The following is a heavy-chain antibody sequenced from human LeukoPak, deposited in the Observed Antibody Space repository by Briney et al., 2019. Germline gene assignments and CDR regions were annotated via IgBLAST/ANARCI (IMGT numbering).Heavy chain of an antibody. CDR1: GFTFNTYW. CDR3: ARLPLTARLHFEY. CDR2: IKEDGSEK. V-gene: IGHV3-7*05. D-gene: IGHD5-12*01. J-gene: IGHJ4*02. Sequence: GGSLRLSCAASGFTFNTYWMSWVRQAPGKGLEGVANIKEDGSEKYYVDFVKGRFTISRDNAKNSLYLQMNSLRVEDTAVYYCARLPLTARLHFEYWGQGTLVTVSS.